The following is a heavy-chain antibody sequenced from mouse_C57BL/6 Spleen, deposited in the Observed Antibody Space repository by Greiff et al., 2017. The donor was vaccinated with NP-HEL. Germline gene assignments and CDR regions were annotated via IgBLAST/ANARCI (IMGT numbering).Heavy chain of an antibody. D-gene: IGHD2-5*01. J-gene: IGHJ4*01. CDR2: IYPGDGDT. CDR3: ARHSYYSNYDAMDY. Sequence: QVQLKQSGPELVKPGASVKISCKASGYAFSSSWMNWVKQRPGKGLEWIGRIYPGDGDTNYNGKFKGKATLTADKSSSTAYMQLSSLTSEDSAVYFCARHSYYSNYDAMDYWGQGTSVTVSS. CDR1: GYAFSSSW. V-gene: IGHV1-82*01.